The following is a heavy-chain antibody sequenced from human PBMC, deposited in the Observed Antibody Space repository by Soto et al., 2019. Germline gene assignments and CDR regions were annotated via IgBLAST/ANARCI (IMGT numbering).Heavy chain of an antibody. CDR3: ARGASP. J-gene: IGHJ5*02. CDR1: GYTFTSSD. Sequence: QVQLVQSGAEVKKPGASVKGSCKASGYTFTSSDINWVRQATGQGLEWLGWMNPNSGNTGYAQKFQGRITLTRSTSINTAYLELSSLSADDSAVYYCARGASPWGQGTLVTVSS. V-gene: IGHV1-8*01. CDR2: MNPNSGNT.